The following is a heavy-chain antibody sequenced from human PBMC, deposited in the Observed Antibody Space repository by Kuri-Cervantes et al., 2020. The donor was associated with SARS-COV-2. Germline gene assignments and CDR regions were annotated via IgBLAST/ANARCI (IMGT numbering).Heavy chain of an antibody. CDR2: ISGSGGST. Sequence: GESLKISCAASGFTFSSYAMSWVRQAPGKGLEWVSAISGSGGSTYYADSVKGRFTTSRDNSKNTLHLQMNSLRAEDTAVYYCAKDREDIVVVPAAHSPDAFDIWGQGTMVTVSS. CDR3: AKDREDIVVVPAAHSPDAFDI. D-gene: IGHD2-2*01. V-gene: IGHV3-23*01. CDR1: GFTFSSYA. J-gene: IGHJ3*02.